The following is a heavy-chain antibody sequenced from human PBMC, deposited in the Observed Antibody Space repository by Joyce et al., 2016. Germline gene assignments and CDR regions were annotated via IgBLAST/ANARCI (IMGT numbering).Heavy chain of an antibody. CDR1: GGSISIHY. V-gene: IGHV4-59*11. Sequence: QVQLQESGPGLVKPSETLSLTCTVSGGSISIHYWSWIRQPPGKRLECMGYIYYSGSTNYNPSLKSRVTISVDTSKNQFSLKLRSVSAADTAVYYCARGLGTPYGMDVWGQGTTVTVSS. CDR3: ARGLGTPYGMDV. J-gene: IGHJ6*02. CDR2: IYYSGST. D-gene: IGHD7-27*01.